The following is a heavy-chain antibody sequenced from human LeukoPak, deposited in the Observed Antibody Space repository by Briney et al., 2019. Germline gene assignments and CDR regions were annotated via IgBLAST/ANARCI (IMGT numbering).Heavy chain of an antibody. J-gene: IGHJ4*02. V-gene: IGHV3-20*04. CDR2: INWNGGST. Sequence: GGSLRLSCAASGFTFDDFAMSWVRQVPGKGLEWVSGINWNGGSTGYADSVKGQFTISRDNAKNSLHLQMNSLRAGDTALYYCARGGRGKLPGPAAEVYYFDYWGQGALVTVSS. D-gene: IGHD2-15*01. CDR1: GFTFDDFA. CDR3: ARGGRGKLPGPAAEVYYFDY.